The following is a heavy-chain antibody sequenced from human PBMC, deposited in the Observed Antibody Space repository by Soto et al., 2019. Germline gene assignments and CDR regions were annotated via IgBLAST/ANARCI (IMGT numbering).Heavy chain of an antibody. D-gene: IGHD2-2*01. Sequence: ASVKVSCKTSGYTFSNYYINWVRQAPGQGLEWMGRINPSGGSTAYAQKFQGRVTMTRVTSTSTVYMDLSSLRSEDTAVYYCARSQEVVVVPAAPIDYWGQRTLVTVSS. V-gene: IGHV1-46*01. J-gene: IGHJ4*02. CDR2: INPSGGST. CDR1: GYTFSNYY. CDR3: ARSQEVVVVPAAPIDY.